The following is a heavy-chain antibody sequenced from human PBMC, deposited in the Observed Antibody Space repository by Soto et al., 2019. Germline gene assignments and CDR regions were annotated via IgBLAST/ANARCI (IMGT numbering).Heavy chain of an antibody. CDR3: ARTLHYYYDSSGYLYYFEY. CDR1: GDTFTSYY. CDR2: INPSGGST. V-gene: IGHV1-46*01. J-gene: IGHJ4*02. D-gene: IGHD3-22*01. Sequence: ASVKVSCKASGDTFTSYYMHWVRQAPGQGLEWMGIINPSGGSTSYAQKFQGRVTMTRDTSTSTVYMELSSLRSEDTAVYYCARTLHYYYDSSGYLYYFEYWGQGTLVTVSS.